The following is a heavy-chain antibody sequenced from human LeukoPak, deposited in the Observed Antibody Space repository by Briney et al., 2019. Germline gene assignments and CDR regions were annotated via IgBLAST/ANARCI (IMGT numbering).Heavy chain of an antibody. Sequence: GGSLRLSCAASGFTFSSYSMNWVRQAPGKGLEWVSVIYSGGSTYYADSVKGRFTISRDNSKNTLYLQMNSLRAEDTAVYYCARPGRLFRDAFDIWGQGTMVTVSS. CDR2: IYSGGST. V-gene: IGHV3-53*01. CDR1: GFTFSSYS. J-gene: IGHJ3*02. CDR3: ARPGRLFRDAFDI. D-gene: IGHD3-22*01.